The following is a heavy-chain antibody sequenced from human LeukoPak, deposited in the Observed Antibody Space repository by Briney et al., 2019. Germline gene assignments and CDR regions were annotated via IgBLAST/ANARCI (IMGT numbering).Heavy chain of an antibody. V-gene: IGHV3-30-3*01. Sequence: GGSLRLSCAASGFTFNRYVMPWVRQAPGKGLEWVAVISYDGSNKYYADSVKGRFTFSRDNSKNTMYLQMNSLRPEDTAVYYXXXXGKRQQLLGNWFDPWGQGTLVTVSP. CDR1: GFTFNRYV. J-gene: IGHJ5*02. CDR3: XXXGKRQQLLGNWFDP. D-gene: IGHD6-13*01. CDR2: ISYDGSNK.